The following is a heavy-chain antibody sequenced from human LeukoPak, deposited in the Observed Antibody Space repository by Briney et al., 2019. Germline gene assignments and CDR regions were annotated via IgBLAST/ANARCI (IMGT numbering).Heavy chain of an antibody. CDR2: IYYSGST. CDR3: ARGVGGLPTFDY. J-gene: IGHJ4*02. Sequence: SETLSLTCTVSGGSISSYYWGWIRQPPGKGLEWIGYIYYSGSTNYKPSLKSRVTISVDTSKNQFSLKLSSVTAADTAVYYCARGVGGLPTFDYWGQGTLVTVSS. V-gene: IGHV4-59*01. D-gene: IGHD2-21*02. CDR1: GGSISSYY.